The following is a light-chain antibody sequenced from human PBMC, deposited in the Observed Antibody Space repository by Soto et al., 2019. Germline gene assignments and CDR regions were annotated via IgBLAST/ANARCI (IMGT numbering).Light chain of an antibody. Sequence: DIQMTQAHSILSASVGDRVAITCRASQSISAWVAWYQQKPGKAPKLLIYQASLLESGVPSRFSGSGSGTEFTLTISSLQPDDLGSYYCQQYNRYSWTFGQGTKVDIK. CDR2: QAS. CDR1: QSISAW. V-gene: IGKV1-5*03. CDR3: QQYNRYSWT. J-gene: IGKJ1*01.